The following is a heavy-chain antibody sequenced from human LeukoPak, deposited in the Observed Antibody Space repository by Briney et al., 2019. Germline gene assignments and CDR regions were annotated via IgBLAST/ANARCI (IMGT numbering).Heavy chain of an antibody. J-gene: IGHJ4*02. V-gene: IGHV3-23*01. CDR1: GFTFSSYA. CDR3: AKGVAVASPYYCDY. Sequence: GGSLRLSCAASGFTFSSYALSWVRQAPGKGLEWVSPISGSGSSTYYADSVKGRFTISRDNSKNTLYLQMTSLRAEDTAVYYCAKGVAVASPYYCDYWGQGTLVTVSS. CDR2: ISGSGSST. D-gene: IGHD6-19*01.